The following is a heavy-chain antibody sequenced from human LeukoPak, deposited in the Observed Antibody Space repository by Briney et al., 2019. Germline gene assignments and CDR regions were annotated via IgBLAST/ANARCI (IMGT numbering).Heavy chain of an antibody. Sequence: RASVKVSCKASGGTFSSYAISWVRQAPGQGLEWMGRIIPIFGTANYAQKFQGRVTITTDGSTSTAYMELSSLRSEDTAVYYCARYGPQLTFDYWGQGTLVTVSS. J-gene: IGHJ4*02. D-gene: IGHD5-18*01. CDR2: IIPIFGTA. CDR3: ARYGPQLTFDY. CDR1: GGTFSSYA. V-gene: IGHV1-69*05.